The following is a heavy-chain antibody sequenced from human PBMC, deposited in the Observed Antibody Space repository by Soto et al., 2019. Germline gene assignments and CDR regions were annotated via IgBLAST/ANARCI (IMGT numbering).Heavy chain of an antibody. CDR2: IHHSGST. V-gene: IGHV4-30-2*01. CDR1: GGSISCGSYS. J-gene: IGHJ6*02. CDR3: ARVPDV. Sequence: QLQLQESGSGLVKPSQPLSLTCAVPGGSISCGSYSWSWIRQPPGKGLEWFGYIHHSGSTYYNPSRKSRVTISVDRSKNQFSLKLSSVTVADTAVYYCARVPDVWGQGTTVTVSS.